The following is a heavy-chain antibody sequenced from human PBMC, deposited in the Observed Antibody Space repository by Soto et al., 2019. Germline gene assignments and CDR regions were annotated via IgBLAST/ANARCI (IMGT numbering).Heavy chain of an antibody. D-gene: IGHD3-3*01. CDR2: TYYRSQWYN. Sequence: SQTLSLTCVISGDSVSSNSAAWNWIRQSPSRGLEWLGRTYYRSQWYNDYAVSVKGRIIINPDTSKNQFSLQLSCVTPEDTAVYYCALFLMMRRPPRSTDFRGQGTLVTRSS. J-gene: IGHJ4*02. CDR1: GDSVSSNSAA. V-gene: IGHV6-1*01. CDR3: ALFLMMRRPPRSTDF.